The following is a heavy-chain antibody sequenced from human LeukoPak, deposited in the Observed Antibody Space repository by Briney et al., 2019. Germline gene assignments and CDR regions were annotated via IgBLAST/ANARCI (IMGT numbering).Heavy chain of an antibody. J-gene: IGHJ4*02. Sequence: SETLSLTCTVSGGSISSSRYYWGWIRQPPGKGLEWIGSIYYSGSTYYNPSLKSRVTISVDTSKNQFSLKLSSVTAADTAVYYCARRPPSYPPVDWGQGTLVTVSS. D-gene: IGHD2-15*01. CDR3: ARRPPSYPPVD. V-gene: IGHV4-39*01. CDR1: GGSISSSRYY. CDR2: IYYSGST.